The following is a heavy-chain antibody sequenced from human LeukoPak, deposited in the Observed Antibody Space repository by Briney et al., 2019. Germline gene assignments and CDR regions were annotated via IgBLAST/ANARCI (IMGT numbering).Heavy chain of an antibody. Sequence: SETLSLTCAVSGGSISSSNWWSWVRQPPGKGLEWIGEIYHSGSTNYNPSLKSRVTISVDKSKNQFSLELSSVTAADTAVYYCARDRPYYDYVWGSYRPPPAEHNDAFDIWGQGTMVTVSS. D-gene: IGHD3-16*02. CDR2: IYHSGST. V-gene: IGHV4-4*02. J-gene: IGHJ3*02. CDR3: ARDRPYYDYVWGSYRPPPAEHNDAFDI. CDR1: GGSISSSNW.